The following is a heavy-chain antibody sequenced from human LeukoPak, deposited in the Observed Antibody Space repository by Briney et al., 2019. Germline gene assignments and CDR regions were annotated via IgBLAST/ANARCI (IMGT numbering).Heavy chain of an antibody. CDR1: GASISNYY. Sequence: SETLSLTCTVSGASISNYYWSWIRQPPEKGLEWIGYFYNSGLANYNPSLKSRVTITVDTSKNQFSLKLSSVTAADTAVYYCARVGSSWYSVSRYYYGMDVWGQGTTVTVSS. D-gene: IGHD6-13*01. CDR2: FYNSGLA. V-gene: IGHV4-59*01. CDR3: ARVGSSWYSVSRYYYGMDV. J-gene: IGHJ6*02.